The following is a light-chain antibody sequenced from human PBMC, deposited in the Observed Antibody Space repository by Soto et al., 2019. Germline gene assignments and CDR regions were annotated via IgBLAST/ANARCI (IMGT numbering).Light chain of an antibody. CDR2: GAS. CDR3: QQYGSSPRT. V-gene: IGKV3-20*01. J-gene: IGKJ1*01. Sequence: EIVVTQSPGTLSLSPWEGATLSCRASQSVSSSYLAWYQQKPGQAPRLLIYGASNRATGIPDRFSGSGSGTDFTLTISRLEPEDFAVYYCQQYGSSPRTFGLGTKVDIK. CDR1: QSVSSSY.